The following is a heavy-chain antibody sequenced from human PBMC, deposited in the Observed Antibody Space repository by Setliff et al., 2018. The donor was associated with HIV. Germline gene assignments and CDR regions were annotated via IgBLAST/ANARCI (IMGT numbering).Heavy chain of an antibody. CDR2: IRSSATYT. CDR1: GFTLSDYY. Sequence: GGFLRLSCAASGFTLSDYYMTWLRQAPGNGLEWVSFIRSSATYTTYAGSVKGRFTISRDNAKKSMYLQRNSLRGEDTAVYYCARAMNHYGSGTFEYYYYMDVWGKGTTVTVSS. D-gene: IGHD3-10*01. J-gene: IGHJ6*03. CDR3: ARAMNHYGSGTFEYYYYMDV. V-gene: IGHV3-11*03.